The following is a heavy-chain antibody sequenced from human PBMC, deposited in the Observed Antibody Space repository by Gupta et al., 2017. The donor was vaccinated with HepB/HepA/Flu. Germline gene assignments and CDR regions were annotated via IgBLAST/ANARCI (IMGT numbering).Heavy chain of an antibody. V-gene: IGHV4-34*01. CDR2: INHSGST. D-gene: IGHD1-20*01. Sequence: QVQLQQWGAGLLKPSETLSLTCAVYGGSFSGYYWSWIRRPPGKGLEWIGEINHSGSTNYNPSLKSRVTISVDTSKNQFSLKLSSVTAADTAVYYCARGPSYNWNPFDYWGQGTLVTVSS. CDR3: ARGPSYNWNPFDY. J-gene: IGHJ4*02. CDR1: GGSFSGYY.